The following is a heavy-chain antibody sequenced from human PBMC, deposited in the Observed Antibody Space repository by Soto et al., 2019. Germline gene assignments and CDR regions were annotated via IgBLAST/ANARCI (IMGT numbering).Heavy chain of an antibody. D-gene: IGHD6-19*01. Sequence: PTLVNPTQTPTLTCTFSGFSLSTNGVGVGWIRQPPGKALEWLALIYWDDDKRYSPSLESRLTITKGTSKNQVVLTMTNMDPVDTATYYCAHRRRDTNGWYNYFNYWGQGTLVTVSS. CDR2: IYWDDDK. CDR3: AHRRRDTNGWYNYFNY. J-gene: IGHJ4*02. CDR1: GFSLSTNGVG. V-gene: IGHV2-5*02.